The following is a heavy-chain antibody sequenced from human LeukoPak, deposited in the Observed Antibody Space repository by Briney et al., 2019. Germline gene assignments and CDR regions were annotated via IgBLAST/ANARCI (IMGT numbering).Heavy chain of an antibody. D-gene: IGHD4/OR15-4a*01. Sequence: GRSLRLSCAASGFTFDDYAMHWVRQAAGQGLEWVSGISWNSGSIVYADSVKGRFTISRDNAKNSLYLQMNSLRAEDTALYYCAKESYGGGPCDYWGQGTLVTVSS. J-gene: IGHJ4*02. V-gene: IGHV3-9*01. CDR2: ISWNSGSI. CDR1: GFTFDDYA. CDR3: AKESYGGGPCDY.